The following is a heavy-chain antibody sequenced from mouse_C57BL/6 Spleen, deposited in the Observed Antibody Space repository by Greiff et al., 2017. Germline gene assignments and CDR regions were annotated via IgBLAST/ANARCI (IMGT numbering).Heavy chain of an antibody. CDR1: GFTFTDYY. CDR2: IRNKANGYTT. Sequence: EVKLMESGGGLVQPGGSLSLSCAASGFTFTDYYMSLVRQPSGTALEWLGFIRNKANGYTTEYSASVQGRFTMSIDNSESILYLQMNALRAEYSATYYCARYNYGSSSYAMDYWGPGTSVTVSS. CDR3: ARYNYGSSSYAMDY. V-gene: IGHV7-3*01. J-gene: IGHJ4*01. D-gene: IGHD1-1*01.